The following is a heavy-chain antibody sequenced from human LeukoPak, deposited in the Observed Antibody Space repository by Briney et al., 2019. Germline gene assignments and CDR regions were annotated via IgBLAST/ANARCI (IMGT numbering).Heavy chain of an antibody. J-gene: IGHJ4*02. V-gene: IGHV3-74*01. CDR1: GCTFSSYW. CDR2: INSDGSST. CDR3: ARDRWYDSGGYYPI. Sequence: GGSLRLSCAASGCTFSSYWMHWVREAPGKGLVWVSRINSDGSSTSYADSVKGRFTISRDNAKNTLYLQMNSLRAEDTAVYYCARDRWYDSGGYYPIWGQGTLVTVSS. D-gene: IGHD3-22*01.